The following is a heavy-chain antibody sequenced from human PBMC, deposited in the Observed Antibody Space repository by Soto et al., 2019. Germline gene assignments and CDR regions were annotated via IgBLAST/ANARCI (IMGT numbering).Heavy chain of an antibody. CDR3: ASSQPGGTGLGYYYGIDV. CDR1: GGSISSYY. D-gene: IGHD3-10*01. CDR2: IYYSGST. J-gene: IGHJ6*02. V-gene: IGHV4-59*01. Sequence: PSETLSLTCTVSGGSISSYYWSWIRQPPGKGLEWIGYIYYSGSTNYNPSLKSRVTISVDTSKNQFSLKLSSVTAADTAVYYCASSQPGGTGLGYYYGIDVWGQGTTVTAP.